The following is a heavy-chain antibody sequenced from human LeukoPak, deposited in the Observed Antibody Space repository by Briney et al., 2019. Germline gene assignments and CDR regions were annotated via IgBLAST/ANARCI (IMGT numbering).Heavy chain of an antibody. CDR3: ARDPSRYSSGSDAFDI. CDR1: GYTFTSYG. J-gene: IGHJ3*02. V-gene: IGHV1-18*01. Sequence: GASVKVSCKASGYTFTSYGISWVRQAPGQGLEWMGWISAYNGNTNYAQKLQGRVTMTTDISTSTAYMELRSLRSDDTAVYYCARDPSRYSSGSDAFDIWGQGTMVTVSS. D-gene: IGHD6-19*01. CDR2: ISAYNGNT.